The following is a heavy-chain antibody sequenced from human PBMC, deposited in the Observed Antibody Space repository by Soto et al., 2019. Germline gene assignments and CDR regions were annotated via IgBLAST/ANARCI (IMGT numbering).Heavy chain of an antibody. V-gene: IGHV1-18*01. D-gene: IGHD1-1*01. CDR1: GYDFTTYG. Sequence: QVHLVQSGAEVKKPGASVKVSCKGSGYDFTTYGITWVRQAPGQGLEWMAWISAHNGNTDYAQKLQGRVTVTRDTSTSTAYMELRRLRSDDTAMYYCARGRYGDYWGQGALVTFSS. CDR2: ISAHNGNT. J-gene: IGHJ4*02. CDR3: ARGRYGDY.